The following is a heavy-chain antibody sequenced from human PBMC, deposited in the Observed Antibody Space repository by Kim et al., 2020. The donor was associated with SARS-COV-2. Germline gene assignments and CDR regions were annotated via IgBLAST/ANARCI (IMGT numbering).Heavy chain of an antibody. CDR2: IYQSGST. CDR3: AREGYYYDILTGLWGPVGY. J-gene: IGHJ4*02. V-gene: IGHV4-39*07. Sequence: SETLSLTCTVSGGSISSSSYYWGWIRQSPGKGLEWIGSIYQSGSTYYNPSLKSRVTISVDTSKNQFSLKLSSVTAADTAVYYCAREGYYYDILTGLWGPVGYWGQGTLVIVSS. D-gene: IGHD3-9*01. CDR1: GGSISSSSYY.